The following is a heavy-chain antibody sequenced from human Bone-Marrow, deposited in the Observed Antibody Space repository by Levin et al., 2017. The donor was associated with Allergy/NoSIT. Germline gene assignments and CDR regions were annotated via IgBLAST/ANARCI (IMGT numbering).Heavy chain of an antibody. V-gene: IGHV4-61*01. CDR3: ARDDYSDFNGGI. CDR2: ISSSGRT. D-gene: IGHD3-9*01. J-gene: IGHJ4*02. CDR1: GGSVSSDTYY. Sequence: SETLSLTCTVSGGSVSSDTYYWSWIRQPPGKGLEWIGYISSSGRTYYNPSLLSRVTISLHTSKNQFSLSLTSVTPADTAVYYCARDDYSDFNGGIWGQGSLVTVSS.